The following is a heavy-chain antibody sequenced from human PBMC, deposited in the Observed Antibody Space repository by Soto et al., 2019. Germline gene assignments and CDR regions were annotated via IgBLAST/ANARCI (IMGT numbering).Heavy chain of an antibody. D-gene: IGHD2-2*01. CDR3: ARGRNCSSTSCYAEDYYYYGMDV. CDR1: GVTFSSYA. J-gene: IGHJ6*02. V-gene: IGHV1-69*01. CDR2: LIPIFGTA. Sequence: QVQLVQSGAEVKKPGSSVKVSCKAAGVTFSSYAISWVRQAPGQGLEWMGGLIPIFGTANYAQKFQGRFTITADESTSTAYMELSSLRSEDTAVYYCARGRNCSSTSCYAEDYYYYGMDVWGQGTTVTVSS.